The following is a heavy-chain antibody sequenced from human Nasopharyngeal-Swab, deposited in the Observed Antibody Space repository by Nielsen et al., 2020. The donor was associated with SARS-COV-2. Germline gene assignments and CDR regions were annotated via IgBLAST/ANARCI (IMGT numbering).Heavy chain of an antibody. J-gene: IGHJ4*02. CDR3: AKDHQKYSRWGPGYSSSWYFDY. Sequence: GESLKISCAASGFTFSSYSINWVRQAPGKGLESVAVISYDGSNKYYADSVKARFTISRDNSKNTLYLQMNSLRAEDTAVYYCAKDHQKYSRWGPGYSSSWYFDYWGQGTLVTVSS. V-gene: IGHV3-30*18. D-gene: IGHD6-13*01. CDR2: ISYDGSNK. CDR1: GFTFSSYS.